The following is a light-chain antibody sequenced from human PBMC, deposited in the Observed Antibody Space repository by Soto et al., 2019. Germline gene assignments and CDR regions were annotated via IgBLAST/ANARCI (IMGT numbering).Light chain of an antibody. CDR1: SSDVGAYNY. J-gene: IGLJ1*01. Sequence: QSALAQPASVSGSPGQSITISCTGTSSDVGAYNYVSWYQHHPGKAPQLMIYDVSNRPSGVSDRFSGSKSGNTASLTISGLQAEDEADYYCSSYTTSGTLYVFGTGTKLTVL. V-gene: IGLV2-14*03. CDR2: DVS. CDR3: SSYTTSGTLYV.